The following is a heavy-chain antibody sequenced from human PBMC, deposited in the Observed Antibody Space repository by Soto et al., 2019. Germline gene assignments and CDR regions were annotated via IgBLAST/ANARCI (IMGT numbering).Heavy chain of an antibody. CDR3: ARGASYYYDSSGYYYFDY. CDR2: IYHSGST. V-gene: IGHV4-39*07. CDR1: GGSISTRSSY. Sequence: SETLSLTCTVSGGSISTRSSYWGWIRQPPGKGLEWIGYIYHSGSTYYNPSLKSRVTISVDRSKNQFSLKLSSVTAADTAAYYCARGASYYYDSSGYYYFDYWGQGTLVTVSS. D-gene: IGHD3-22*01. J-gene: IGHJ4*02.